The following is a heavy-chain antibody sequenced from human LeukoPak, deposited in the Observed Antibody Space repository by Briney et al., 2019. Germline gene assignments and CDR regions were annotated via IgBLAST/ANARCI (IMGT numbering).Heavy chain of an antibody. CDR1: GYTFTSYY. CDR3: ARDKGGSYVGWFDP. D-gene: IGHD1-26*01. J-gene: IGHJ5*02. V-gene: IGHV1-46*01. CDR2: VNPSGGSR. Sequence: ASVKVSCKASGYTFTSYYLHWVRQAPGQGLEWRGIVNPSGGSRSYAQKFQGRVTMTRDTSTSTVSMELSSLRSEDTAVYYCARDKGGSYVGWFDPWGQGTLVTVSS.